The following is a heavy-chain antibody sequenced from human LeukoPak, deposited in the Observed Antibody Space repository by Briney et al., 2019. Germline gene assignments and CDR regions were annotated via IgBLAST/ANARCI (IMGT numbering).Heavy chain of an antibody. CDR1: GFTFSSYA. D-gene: IGHD4-17*01. V-gene: IGHV3-30-3*01. CDR2: ISYDGSNK. CDR3: AKGDYGDYEIYYYYGMDV. Sequence: GGSLRLSCAASGFTFSSYAMHWVRQAPGKGLEWVAAISYDGSNKYYAASVKGRFTISRDNSKDTLYLQMNSLRAEDTAVYYCAKGDYGDYEIYYYYGMDVWGKGTTVTVSS. J-gene: IGHJ6*04.